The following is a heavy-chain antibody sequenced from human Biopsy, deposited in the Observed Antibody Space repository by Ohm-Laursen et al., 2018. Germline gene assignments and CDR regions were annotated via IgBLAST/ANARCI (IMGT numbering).Heavy chain of an antibody. Sequence: SQTQSLTCTVSGGSISNNNYYWGWIRQPPGKGLEWIGSIFYRGSTHHKPSLKSRVNISVDTSKNQFSLKLNSVTAADTAVYYCARDYDTSGYYYVSWGQGTLVTVSS. D-gene: IGHD3-22*01. CDR2: IFYRGST. CDR1: GGSISNNNYY. V-gene: IGHV4-39*01. CDR3: ARDYDTSGYYYVS. J-gene: IGHJ5*02.